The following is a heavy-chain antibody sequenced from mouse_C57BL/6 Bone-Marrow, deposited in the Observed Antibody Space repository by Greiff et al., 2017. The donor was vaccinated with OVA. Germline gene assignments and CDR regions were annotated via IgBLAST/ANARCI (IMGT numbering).Heavy chain of an antibody. V-gene: IGHV1-55*01. CDR3: ARSPNYFDY. CDR2: LYPGSGST. Sequence: QVQLKQPGAELVKPGASVKMSCKASGYTFTSYWITWVKQRPGQGLEWIGDLYPGSGSTNYNEKFKNKATLTVDTSSSTAYRQLSSLTSEDSAVYYCARSPNYFDYWGQGTTLTVSS. CDR1: GYTFTSYW. J-gene: IGHJ2*01.